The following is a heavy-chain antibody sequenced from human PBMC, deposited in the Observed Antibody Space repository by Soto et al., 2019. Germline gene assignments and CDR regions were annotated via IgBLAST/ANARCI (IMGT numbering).Heavy chain of an antibody. CDR3: TRAGDDCSDAKFYVIDY. D-gene: IGHD2-15*01. CDR1: GYTFTSYA. J-gene: IGHJ4*02. V-gene: IGHV1-3*04. Sequence: ASVKVSCKASGYTFTSYAMHWVRQAPGQRLEWMGGIKNRKGNTKYSQKFQGRVTITSDTSASTAYMELSSLKSEDTAMYYCTRAGDDCSDAKFYVIDYWGQGTLVPVSS. CDR2: IKNRKGNT.